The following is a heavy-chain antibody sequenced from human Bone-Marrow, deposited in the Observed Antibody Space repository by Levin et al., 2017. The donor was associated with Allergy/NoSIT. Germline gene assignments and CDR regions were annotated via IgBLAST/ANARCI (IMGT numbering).Heavy chain of an antibody. CDR3: AKDSPYSENYQDVEF. CDR2: INPSGGRT. J-gene: IGHJ4*02. CDR1: GFTFSAFV. Sequence: GGSLRLSCAASGFTFSAFVMSWVRQAPGQGLGWVSVINPSGGRTFYADSVKGRFTISRDNSKSTLYLQLDSLRAEDTAIYYCAKDSPYSENYQDVEFWGQGTLVTVSS. V-gene: IGHV3-23*01. D-gene: IGHD1-26*01.